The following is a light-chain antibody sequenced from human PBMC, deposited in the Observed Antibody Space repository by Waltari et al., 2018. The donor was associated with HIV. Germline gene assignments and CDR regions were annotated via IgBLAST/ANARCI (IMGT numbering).Light chain of an antibody. CDR2: DAS. CDR3: QQYNNWPPLT. J-gene: IGKJ4*01. CDR1: QSVNDE. Sequence: EIVMTQSPATLSVSPGERVTLSCRASQSVNDELAWYQQKPGQAPSLLIYDASTRATGVPARFSGSGSGTEFTLTISSLQSEDFAVYYCQQYNNWPPLTFGGGTRVEIK. V-gene: IGKV3-15*01.